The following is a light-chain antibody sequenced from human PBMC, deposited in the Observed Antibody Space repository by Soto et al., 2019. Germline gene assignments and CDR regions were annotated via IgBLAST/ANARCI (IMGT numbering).Light chain of an antibody. J-gene: IGLJ2*01. Sequence: NFMLTQPHSVSESPGKTVTISCTRSSGSIASNYVQWYQQRPGSAPTTVTYEDNQRPSGVPDRFSGSIDSSFNSASLTISGLKTEDEADYYGQSYDSSNVVFGGGTKLTVL. CDR1: SGSIASNY. CDR2: EDN. V-gene: IGLV6-57*04. CDR3: QSYDSSNVV.